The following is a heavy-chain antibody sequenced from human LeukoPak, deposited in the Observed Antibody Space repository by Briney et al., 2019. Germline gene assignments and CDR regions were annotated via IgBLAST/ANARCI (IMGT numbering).Heavy chain of an antibody. V-gene: IGHV5-51*01. CDR1: GYSFTSYW. Sequence: GESLKISCKNPGYSFTSYWIGWMRQMPAKGLEWMGSIIHDAPDTRYSPYFEGQVIISVDKSISTAYLQWSSLKASDTATYYCARHGHCTNGVCYSNYYYYMDVWGKGTTVTVSS. J-gene: IGHJ6*03. CDR3: ARHGHCTNGVCYSNYYYYMDV. CDR2: IIHDAPDT. D-gene: IGHD2-8*01.